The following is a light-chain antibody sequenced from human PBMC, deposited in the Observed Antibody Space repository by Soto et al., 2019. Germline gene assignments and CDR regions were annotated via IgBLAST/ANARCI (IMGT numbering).Light chain of an antibody. V-gene: IGKV3-15*01. Sequence: EIVMTQSPATLSVSPVETVTLSCRASQSVRSNLAWYQQKPGQAPRLLIYAVSTRATGIPARFSGSGSGKEFTLSISSLQSEDVAIYDCQHYTHWPPTFPFGQGTKLQIK. CDR1: QSVRSN. CDR3: QHYTHWPPTFP. J-gene: IGKJ2*01. CDR2: AVS.